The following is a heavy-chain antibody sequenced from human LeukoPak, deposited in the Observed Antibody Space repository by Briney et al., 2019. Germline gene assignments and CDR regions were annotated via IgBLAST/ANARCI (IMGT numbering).Heavy chain of an antibody. Sequence: SETLSLTCAVYGGSFSGYYWRWIRQSPEKGLEWIGESNDGGSTNYNPSLKSRVTILVDTSKNHIFLKLTSVTAADSAVYYCARGRVGCSTTSCFEDWSDPWGQGTLVTVSS. V-gene: IGHV4-34*01. D-gene: IGHD2-2*01. CDR2: SNDGGST. CDR1: GGSFSGYY. J-gene: IGHJ5*02. CDR3: ARGRVGCSTTSCFEDWSDP.